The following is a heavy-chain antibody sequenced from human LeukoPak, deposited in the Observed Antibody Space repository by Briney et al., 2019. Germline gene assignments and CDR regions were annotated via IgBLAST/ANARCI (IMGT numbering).Heavy chain of an antibody. J-gene: IGHJ6*02. D-gene: IGHD3-10*01. CDR3: ARDREGMDV. CDR2: ISSSSSTI. CDR1: GFTFSSYS. Sequence: PGGSLRLSCAASGFTFSSYSMYWVRQAPGKGLEWVSYISSSSSTIYYADSVKGRFTISRDNAKNSLYQQMNSLRAEDTAVYYCARDREGMDVWGQGTTVTVSS. V-gene: IGHV3-48*04.